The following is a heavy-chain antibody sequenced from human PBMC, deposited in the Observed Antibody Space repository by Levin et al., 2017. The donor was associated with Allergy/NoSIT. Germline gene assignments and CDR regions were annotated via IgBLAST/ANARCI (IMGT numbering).Heavy chain of an antibody. Sequence: GGSLRLSCAPSGFTFSSHAMHWVRQAPDKGLEWVATISYDGSSQDYADSVKGRFTISRDNSKNTLFLQVNSLRAEDTAVYYCARDGRGGYSSGWYFQHWGQGTLVTVSS. D-gene: IGHD6-19*01. CDR1: GFTFSSHA. V-gene: IGHV3-30-3*01. CDR2: ISYDGSSQ. CDR3: ARDGRGGYSSGWYFQH. J-gene: IGHJ1*01.